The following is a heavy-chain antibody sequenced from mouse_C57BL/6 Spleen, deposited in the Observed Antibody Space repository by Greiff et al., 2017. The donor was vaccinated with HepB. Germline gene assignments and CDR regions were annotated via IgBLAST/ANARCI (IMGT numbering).Heavy chain of an antibody. J-gene: IGHJ4*01. Sequence: VHLVESGAELVKPGASVKMSCKASGYTFTTYPIEWMKQNHGKSLEWIGNFHPYNDDTKYNEKFKGKATLTVEKSSSTVYLELSRLTSDDSAVYYCARGGYYAYAMDYWGQGTSVTVSS. CDR2: FHPYNDDT. CDR3: ARGGYYAYAMDY. CDR1: GYTFTTYP. V-gene: IGHV1-47*01. D-gene: IGHD2-3*01.